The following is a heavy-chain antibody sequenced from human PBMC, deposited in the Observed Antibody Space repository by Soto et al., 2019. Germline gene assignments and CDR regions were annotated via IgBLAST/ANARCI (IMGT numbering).Heavy chain of an antibody. J-gene: IGHJ4*02. CDR3: AHSVVAGLGYYFDY. Sequence: QITLKESRPTLVKPTQTLTLTCTFSGFSLSSTRVAVGWIRQPPGKALEWLTLIYWAHDKRYSPFLKTRLTITKDANKNQVVLTMINMDPVDTATYYYAHSVVAGLGYYFDYWGQGTLVTVSS. CDR1: GFSLSSTRVA. CDR2: IYWAHDK. D-gene: IGHD6-19*01. V-gene: IGHV2-5*02.